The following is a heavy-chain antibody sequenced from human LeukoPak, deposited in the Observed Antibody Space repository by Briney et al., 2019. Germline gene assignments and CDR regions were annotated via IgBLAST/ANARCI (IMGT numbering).Heavy chain of an antibody. CDR2: IKQDGSEK. CDR3: ARDDYCSGGSCQLDY. CDR1: GFTFTTYW. V-gene: IGHV3-7*01. Sequence: GGSLRLSCAASGFTFTTYWMSWVRQAPGKGLEWVANIKQDGSEKYYVDSVKGRFTISRDNAKNSLFLQMNSLRAEDTAVYYCARDDYCSGGSCQLDYWGQGTLVTVSS. D-gene: IGHD2-15*01. J-gene: IGHJ4*02.